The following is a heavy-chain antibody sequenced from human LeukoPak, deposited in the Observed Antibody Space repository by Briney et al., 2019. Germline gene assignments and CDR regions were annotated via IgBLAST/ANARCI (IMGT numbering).Heavy chain of an antibody. J-gene: IGHJ3*02. CDR3: ARRLVKRRFSAFDI. CDR2: TWYDGSNK. D-gene: IGHD3-16*01. Sequence: GGSLRLSCAASGFTFSSYGMHWVRQAPGKGLEWGAVTWYDGSNKFYADSVKGRFTISRDNSKNTLYLQMNSLRAEDTAVYYCARRLVKRRFSAFDIWGQGTMVTVSS. V-gene: IGHV3-33*01. CDR1: GFTFSSYG.